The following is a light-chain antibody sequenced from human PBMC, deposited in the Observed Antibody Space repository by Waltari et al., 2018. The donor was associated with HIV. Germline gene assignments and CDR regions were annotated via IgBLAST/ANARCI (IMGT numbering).Light chain of an antibody. CDR2: EDT. V-gene: IGLV3-1*01. Sequence: SYAVTQPPSVSVSPGQTANITCSGEKLGEKYSYWYQQWPGQSPVLVIYEDTKRPSGIPERFFGSKSGNAATLTISGTQAVDEADYYCQAWDSNTAVFGGGTKLTVL. CDR1: KLGEKY. CDR3: QAWDSNTAV. J-gene: IGLJ2*01.